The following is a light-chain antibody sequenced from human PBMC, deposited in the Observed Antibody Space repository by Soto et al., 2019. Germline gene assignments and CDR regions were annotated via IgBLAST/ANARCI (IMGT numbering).Light chain of an antibody. CDR1: QRVSSY. Sequence: EIVLTQSAATLSFSPWEGATVSCGAGQRVSSYLAWCRQKPGQAPRLLIYDASNRATGSPARFSGSGSGTDFTLTISSLEPEDFAVYYCQQRSNWPLRITFGQGTRLEIK. CDR2: DAS. J-gene: IGKJ5*01. V-gene: IGKV3-11*01. CDR3: QQRSNWPLRIT.